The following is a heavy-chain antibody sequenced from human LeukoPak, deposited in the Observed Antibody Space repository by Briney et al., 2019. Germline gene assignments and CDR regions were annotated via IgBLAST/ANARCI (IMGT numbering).Heavy chain of an antibody. CDR2: VSAYNGST. Sequence: ASVKVSCKASGYTFTSYGISWVRQAPGQGLEWMGWVSAYNGSTNYAQKLQGRVTMTTDTSTSTAYMELRSLRSDDTAVYYCARDHYDFWSGSANYWGQGTLVTVSS. V-gene: IGHV1-18*01. J-gene: IGHJ4*02. D-gene: IGHD3-3*01. CDR1: GYTFTSYG. CDR3: ARDHYDFWSGSANY.